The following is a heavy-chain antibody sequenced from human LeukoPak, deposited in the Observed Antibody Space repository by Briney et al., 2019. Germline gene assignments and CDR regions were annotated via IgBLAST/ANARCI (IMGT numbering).Heavy chain of an antibody. CDR2: IKRKGDDGTI. V-gene: IGHV3-15*01. J-gene: IGHJ4*02. Sequence: GGSLRLSCAASGFTFNNAWMSWVRQAQGKGLEWVGRIKRKGDDGTIDYAAPVKGRLTISRDESKNTLYLQMNSLKSEDTAVYYCTAGTGRSDFDYWGQGTLVTVSS. CDR3: TAGTGRSDFDY. CDR1: GFTFNNAW. D-gene: IGHD3/OR15-3a*01.